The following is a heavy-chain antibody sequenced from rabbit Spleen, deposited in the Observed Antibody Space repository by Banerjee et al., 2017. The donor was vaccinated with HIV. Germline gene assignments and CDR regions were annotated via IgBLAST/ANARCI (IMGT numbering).Heavy chain of an antibody. V-gene: IGHV1S40*01. CDR3: ARDLTGVIGWNFGW. J-gene: IGHJ4*01. CDR1: GVSLNDKDV. Sequence: QSLEESGGDLVKPEGSLTLTCKASGVSLNDKDVMCWVRQAPGKGLEWISCIAGSSSGFTYSATWAKGRFTCSKTSSTTVTLQMTSLTAADTATYFCARDLTGVIGWNFGWWGPGTLVTVS. CDR2: IAGSSSGFT. D-gene: IGHD1-1*01.